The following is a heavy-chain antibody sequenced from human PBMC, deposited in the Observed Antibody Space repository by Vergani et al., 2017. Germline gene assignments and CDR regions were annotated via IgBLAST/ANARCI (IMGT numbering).Heavy chain of an antibody. V-gene: IGHV4-4*07. Sequence: QVQLQESGPGLVKPSETLSLTCTVSGGSISSYYWSWIRQPAGKGLEWIGRIYTSGSTYYNPSLKSRVTISVDTSKNQFSLKLSSVTAADTAVYYCARTLVGQQLEGWFDPWGQGTLVTVSS. CDR1: GGSISSYY. J-gene: IGHJ5*02. D-gene: IGHD6-13*01. CDR2: IYTSGST. CDR3: ARTLVGQQLEGWFDP.